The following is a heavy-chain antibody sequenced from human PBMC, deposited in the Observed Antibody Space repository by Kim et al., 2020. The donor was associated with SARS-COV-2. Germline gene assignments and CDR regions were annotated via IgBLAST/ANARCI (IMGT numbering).Heavy chain of an antibody. CDR1: GGSFSGYY. CDR3: ARGRDLNMGSIDY. CDR2: INDSGIT. Sequence: SETLSLTCAVYGGSFSGYYWNWIRQSPEKGLEWIGEINDSGITNYNPSLKSRITISVDTSTNQFSPKLSSVSSADTAEYYCARGRDLNMGSIDYWGLGTQDTVS. V-gene: IGHV4-34*01. J-gene: IGHJ4*02. D-gene: IGHD2-21*01.